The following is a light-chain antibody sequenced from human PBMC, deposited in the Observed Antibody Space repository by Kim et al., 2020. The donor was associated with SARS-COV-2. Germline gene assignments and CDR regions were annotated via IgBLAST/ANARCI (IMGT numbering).Light chain of an antibody. CDR1: QSISSSF. J-gene: IGKJ1*01. CDR3: QQYGNSPPWT. Sequence: EVVLTQSPGTLSLSPGERATLSCRASQSISSSFLAWYQQKPGQAPRLLIYGASNRATGIPDKFSGSGSGTDFTLTIGRLKPEDSAVYYCQQYGNSPPWTFGPGTKVDIK. CDR2: GAS. V-gene: IGKV3-20*01.